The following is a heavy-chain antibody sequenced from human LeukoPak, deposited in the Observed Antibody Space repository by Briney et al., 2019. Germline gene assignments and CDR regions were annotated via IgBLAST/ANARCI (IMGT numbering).Heavy chain of an antibody. Sequence: PGGSLRLSCAASGFTFGNYVMTWVRQAPGKGLEWVSAVSGSGDSTYYAGSVKGRFTISRDNSKHTLFLQMNSLRAEDTAVYCCAKSPLYQLLGGSNFDYWGQGTLVTVSS. CDR1: GFTFGNYV. CDR2: VSGSGDST. V-gene: IGHV3-23*01. J-gene: IGHJ4*02. D-gene: IGHD2-2*01. CDR3: AKSPLYQLLGGSNFDY.